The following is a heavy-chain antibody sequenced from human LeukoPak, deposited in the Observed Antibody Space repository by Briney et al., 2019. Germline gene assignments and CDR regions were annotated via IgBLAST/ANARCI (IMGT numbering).Heavy chain of an antibody. V-gene: IGHV4-59*08. CDR3: ARLNYYAGTYYGMDV. CDR1: GGSISSYY. D-gene: IGHD3-10*01. CDR2: IYYSGST. J-gene: IGHJ6*02. Sequence: SETLSLTCTVYGGSISSYYWSWIRQPPGKGLEWIGYIYYSGSTNYNPSPKSRVTISLDTSKNQFSLKLSSVTAADTAMYYCARLNYYAGTYYGMDVWGQGTTVTVSS.